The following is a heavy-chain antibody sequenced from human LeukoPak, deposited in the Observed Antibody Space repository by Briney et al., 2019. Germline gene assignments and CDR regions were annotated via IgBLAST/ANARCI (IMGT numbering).Heavy chain of an antibody. CDR2: IKPDGRET. D-gene: IGHD3-10*01. V-gene: IGHV3-7*04. Sequence: PGGSLRLSCAASGFTFSSYWMTWVRQAPGKGLEGVGNIKPDGRETYFVDSVRGRFTISRDNAQNSLYLQINSLRAEDTALYYCARDYSASGSHAYWGQGTLVTVSS. CDR3: ARDYSASGSHAY. CDR1: GFTFSSYW. J-gene: IGHJ4*02.